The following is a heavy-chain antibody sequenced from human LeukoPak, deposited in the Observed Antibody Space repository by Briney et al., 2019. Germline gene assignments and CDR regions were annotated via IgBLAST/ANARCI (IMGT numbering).Heavy chain of an antibody. V-gene: IGHV1-46*01. CDR2: INPSGGST. D-gene: IGHD6-13*01. J-gene: IGHJ4*02. Sequence: ASVKVSCKASGYTFTSYYMHWVRQAPGQGLEWMGIINPSGGSTSYAQKFQGRVTMTRDTSTSTVYMELSSLRSEDTAVHYCARDPRFSSSWYYFDYWGQGTLVTVSS. CDR1: GYTFTSYY. CDR3: ARDPRFSSSWYYFDY.